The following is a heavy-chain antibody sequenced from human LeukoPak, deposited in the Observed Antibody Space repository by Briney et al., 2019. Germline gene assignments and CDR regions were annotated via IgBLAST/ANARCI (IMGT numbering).Heavy chain of an antibody. J-gene: IGHJ6*03. V-gene: IGHV5-51*01. Sequence: GASLKISCKGSGYSFTSYWIGWVRQMPGKGLEWMEIIYPSDSDTRYSPSFQGQVTISADKSISTAYLQWSSLKASDTAMYYCARQRIVVVPAASYYYYYYMDVWGKGTTVTVSS. CDR3: ARQRIVVVPAASYYYYYYMDV. CDR2: IYPSDSDT. CDR1: GYSFTSYW. D-gene: IGHD2-2*01.